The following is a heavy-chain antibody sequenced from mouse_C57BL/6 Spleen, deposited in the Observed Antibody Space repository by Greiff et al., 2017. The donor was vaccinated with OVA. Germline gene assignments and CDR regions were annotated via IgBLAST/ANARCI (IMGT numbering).Heavy chain of an antibody. V-gene: IGHV1-64*01. CDR1: GYTFTSYW. D-gene: IGHD1-1*01. J-gene: IGHJ2*01. Sequence: QVQLQQPGAELVKPGASVKLSCKASGYTFTSYWMHWVKQRPGQGLEWIGMIHPNSGSTNYNEKFKSKATLTVDKSSSTAYMQLSSLTSEDSAVYYCAINGGYGSSFYFAYWGQGTTLTVSS. CDR3: AINGGYGSSFYFAY. CDR2: IHPNSGST.